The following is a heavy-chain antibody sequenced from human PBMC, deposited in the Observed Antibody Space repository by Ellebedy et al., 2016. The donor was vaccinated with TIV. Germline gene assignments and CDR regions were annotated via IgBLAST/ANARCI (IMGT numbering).Heavy chain of an antibody. V-gene: IGHV3-30-3*01. CDR1: GFAFSSYA. J-gene: IGHJ4*02. CDR3: ARDDQQRPLGY. CDR2: ISYEGSDK. D-gene: IGHD6-13*01. Sequence: GESLKISXADSGFAFSSYAIHWVRQAPGKGLEWVAVISYEGSDKYYADSVKGRFTISRDNSKNTLYLQMNSLRAEDTAVYYCARDDQQRPLGYWGQGTLVTVSS.